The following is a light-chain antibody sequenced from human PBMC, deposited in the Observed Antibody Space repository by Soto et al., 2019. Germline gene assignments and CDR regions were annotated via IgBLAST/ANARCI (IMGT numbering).Light chain of an antibody. CDR3: ISYTVSRSYV. Sequence: QSALTQPASVSGSPGQSITISCSGTSSDIGAYDHVAWFQQFPGKTPKLVIYSVSNRPSDVSYRFSGSKSGNTASLTFSGLQADDEADYYCISYTVSRSYVFGPGTKVTVL. CDR2: SVS. CDR1: SSDIGAYDH. V-gene: IGLV2-14*01. J-gene: IGLJ1*01.